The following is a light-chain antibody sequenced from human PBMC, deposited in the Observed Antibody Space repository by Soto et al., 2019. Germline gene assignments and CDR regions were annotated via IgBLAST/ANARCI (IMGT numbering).Light chain of an antibody. CDR1: SSNIGSNT. Sequence: QSVLTQPPSASGTPGQRVTISCSGSSSNIGSNTVNWYQQLPGTAPKLLIYSNNQRPSWVPDRFSGSKSGTSASLAISGLQSEDEAYYYCAAWDDSLNGPFVVFGGGTKVTVL. CDR3: AAWDDSLNGPFVV. CDR2: SNN. V-gene: IGLV1-44*01. J-gene: IGLJ2*01.